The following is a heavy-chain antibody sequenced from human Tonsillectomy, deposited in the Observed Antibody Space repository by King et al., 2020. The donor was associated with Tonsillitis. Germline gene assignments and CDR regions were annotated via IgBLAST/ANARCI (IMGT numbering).Heavy chain of an antibody. CDR3: ASYRSTWYFRGKETFDY. CDR2: ISYDGSNK. D-gene: IGHD6-13*01. V-gene: IGHV3-30*03. Sequence: VQLVESGGGVVQPGRSLRLSCAASGFTFSNYGMHWVRQAPGKGLEWVAVISYDGSNKYYVDSVKGRFTISRDNSKKTLYLQMNSLRVEDTAVYYCASYRSTWYFRGKETFDYWGQGTLVTVSS. J-gene: IGHJ4*02. CDR1: GFTFSNYG.